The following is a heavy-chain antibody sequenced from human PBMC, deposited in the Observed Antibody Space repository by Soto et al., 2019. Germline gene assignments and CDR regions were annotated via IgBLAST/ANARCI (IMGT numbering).Heavy chain of an antibody. CDR3: ARGLTSTGSYYTR. CDR1: DGYFTGYY. D-gene: IGHD1-26*01. V-gene: IGHV4-34*01. CDR2: IVHTGDT. J-gene: IGHJ4*02. Sequence: SETLSLTCAVYDGYFTGYYWTWIRQAPGKGLEWIGEIVHTGDTNYNPSLGSRLTMSINPSRNQFSLRLSSVTAADTAVYCCARGLTSTGSYYTRWGQGTLVTVSS.